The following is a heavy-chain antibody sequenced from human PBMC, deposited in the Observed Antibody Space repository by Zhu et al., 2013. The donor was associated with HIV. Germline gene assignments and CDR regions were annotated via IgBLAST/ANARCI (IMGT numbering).Heavy chain of an antibody. CDR3: ARGEGAARPPYWAT. CDR1: GGTFSSYA. CDR2: INPNSGGT. J-gene: IGHJ4*02. Sequence: VQLVQSGAEVKKPGSSVKVSCKASGGTFSSYAISWVRQAPGQGLEWMGWINPNSGGTNYAQKFQGWVTMTRDTSISTAYMELSRLRSDDTAVYYCARGEGAARPPYWATWGQGNPG. D-gene: IGHD6-6*01. V-gene: IGHV1-2*04.